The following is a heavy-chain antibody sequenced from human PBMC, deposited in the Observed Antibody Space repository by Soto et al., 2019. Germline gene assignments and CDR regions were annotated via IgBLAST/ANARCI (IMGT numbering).Heavy chain of an antibody. D-gene: IGHD1-26*01. CDR2: INHSGST. Sequence: SETLSLTCAVYGGSFSGYYWSWIRQPPGKGLEWIGEINHSGSTNYNPSLKSRVTISVDTSKNQFSLKLSSVTAADTAVYYCARGGAPGFGFYWYFDLWGRGTLVTVSS. CDR3: ARGGAPGFGFYWYFDL. V-gene: IGHV4-34*01. CDR1: GGSFSGYY. J-gene: IGHJ2*01.